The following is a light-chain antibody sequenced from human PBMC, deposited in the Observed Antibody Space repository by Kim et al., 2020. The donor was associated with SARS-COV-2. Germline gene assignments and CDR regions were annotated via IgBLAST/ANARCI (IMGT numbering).Light chain of an antibody. CDR2: VNSDGSH. J-gene: IGLJ3*02. CDR3: QTWGPGIRV. V-gene: IGLV4-69*01. Sequence: QPVLTQSPSASASLGASVKLTCTLSSDHSSYAIAWHQQQPEKGPRYLMKVNSDGSHIKGDGIPDRFSGPSSGAERYLTISSLQSEDEADYYCQTWGPGIRVFGGGTKVTVL. CDR1: SDHSSYA.